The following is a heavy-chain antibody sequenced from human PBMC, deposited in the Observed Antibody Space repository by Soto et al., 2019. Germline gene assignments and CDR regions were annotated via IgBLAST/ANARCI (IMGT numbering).Heavy chain of an antibody. J-gene: IGHJ5*02. CDR2: ISEDGNRK. CDR3: TKGCGRGFDLCGS. D-gene: IGHD5-12*01. Sequence: QEQVVESGGGVAQPGTSLRLSCTVSGFIFNNYGMQWVRQAPGKGLEWVAVISEDGNRKYYVDSVKGRFTVSRDNSKNTVYLQMTSLRAEDTAVYYCTKGCGRGFDLCGSWGQGTLVTVSS. CDR1: GFIFNNYG. V-gene: IGHV3-30*18.